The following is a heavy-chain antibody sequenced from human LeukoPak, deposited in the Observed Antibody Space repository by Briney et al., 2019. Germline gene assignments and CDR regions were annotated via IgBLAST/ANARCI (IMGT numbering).Heavy chain of an antibody. V-gene: IGHV4-39*07. D-gene: IGHD3-22*01. CDR3: ARRPPPTDYYDSSGFI. Sequence: SETLSLTCTVSGGSISSSSYYWGWIRQPPGKGLEWIGSIYYSGSTYYNPSLKSRVTISVDTSKNQFSLKLSSVTAADTAVYYCARRPPPTDYYDSSGFIWGQGTMVTVSS. CDR2: IYYSGST. J-gene: IGHJ3*02. CDR1: GGSISSSSYY.